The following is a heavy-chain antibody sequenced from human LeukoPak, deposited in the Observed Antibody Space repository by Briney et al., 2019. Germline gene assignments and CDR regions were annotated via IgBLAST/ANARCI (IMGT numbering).Heavy chain of an antibody. D-gene: IGHD2-2*01. CDR3: AKDSPSPYQLLKSWFDP. CDR2: MRYDGSNK. Sequence: GGSLRLSCAASGFTFSSYGMHWVRQAPGKGLEWVAFMRYDGSNKYYADSVKGRFTISRDNSKNTLYLQMNSLRAEDTAVYYCAKDSPSPYQLLKSWFDPWGQGTLVTVSS. CDR1: GFTFSSYG. J-gene: IGHJ5*02. V-gene: IGHV3-30*02.